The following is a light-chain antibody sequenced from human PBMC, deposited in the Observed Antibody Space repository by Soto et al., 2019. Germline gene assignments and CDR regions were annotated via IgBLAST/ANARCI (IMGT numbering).Light chain of an antibody. J-gene: IGKJ3*01. V-gene: IGKV3-11*01. CDR3: QHRSNWPS. CDR2: DAS. CDR1: QSVSNY. Sequence: EIVLTQSPATLSLSPGERATLSCRASQSVSNYLAWFQQKPGQAPRLLIYDASNRATGIPARFSGSGSGTDFTLTISSLEPEDFAVYYCQHRSNWPSFGPGTKVDIK.